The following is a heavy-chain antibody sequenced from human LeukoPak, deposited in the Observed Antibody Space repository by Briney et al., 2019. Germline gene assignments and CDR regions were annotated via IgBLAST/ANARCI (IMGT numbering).Heavy chain of an antibody. Sequence: PSETLSLTCTVSVGPISSYSWSWIRQPAGKGLEGIGRIYTSGSTNYNPSLKSRVTMSVDTSKNQFSLKLSSVTAADTAVYYCARAVAGLYYYYMDVWGKGTTVTVSS. D-gene: IGHD6-19*01. V-gene: IGHV4-4*07. CDR3: ARAVAGLYYYYMDV. CDR2: IYTSGST. CDR1: VGPISSYS. J-gene: IGHJ6*03.